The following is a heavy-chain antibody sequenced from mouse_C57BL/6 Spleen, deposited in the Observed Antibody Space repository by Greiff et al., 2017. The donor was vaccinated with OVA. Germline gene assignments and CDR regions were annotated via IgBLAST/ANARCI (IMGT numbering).Heavy chain of an antibody. CDR1: GFTITDYY. Sequence: VQLQQSGAELVKPGASVKLSCTASGFTITDYYMHWVKQRTEQGLEWIGRIDPEDGATKYAPKFQGKATIPADTSSNTAYLQLSSLTSEDTAVYYCARDDGYSVYFDYWGQGTTLTVSS. CDR3: ARDDGYSVYFDY. CDR2: IDPEDGAT. D-gene: IGHD2-3*01. V-gene: IGHV14-2*01. J-gene: IGHJ2*01.